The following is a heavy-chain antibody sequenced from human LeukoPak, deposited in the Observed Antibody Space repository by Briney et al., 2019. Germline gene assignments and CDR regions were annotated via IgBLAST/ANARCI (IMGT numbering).Heavy chain of an antibody. J-gene: IGHJ6*02. CDR1: GFTVSSNY. CDR3: ATVRYSSSWYPLYYYGMDV. V-gene: IGHV3-53*01. D-gene: IGHD6-13*01. Sequence: GGSLRLSCAASGFTVSSNYMSWVRQAPGKELEWVSVIYSGGSTYYADSVKGRFTISRDNSKNTLYLQMNSLRAEDTDVYYCATVRYSSSWYPLYYYGMDVWGQGTTVTVSS. CDR2: IYSGGST.